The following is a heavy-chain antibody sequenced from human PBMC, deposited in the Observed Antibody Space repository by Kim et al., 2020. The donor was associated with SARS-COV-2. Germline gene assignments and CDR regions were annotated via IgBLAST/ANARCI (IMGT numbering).Heavy chain of an antibody. Sequence: GRFTISRDNSKNTLYLQMNSLRAEDTAVYYCAKDQTGYYYDSSPEGDFDYWGQGTLVTVSS. D-gene: IGHD3-22*01. J-gene: IGHJ4*02. V-gene: IGHV3-23*01. CDR3: AKDQTGYYYDSSPEGDFDY.